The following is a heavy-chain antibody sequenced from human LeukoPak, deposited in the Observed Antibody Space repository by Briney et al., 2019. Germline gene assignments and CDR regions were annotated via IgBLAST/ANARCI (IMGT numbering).Heavy chain of an antibody. CDR1: GFAFSRYG. V-gene: IGHV3-33*01. D-gene: IGHD6-13*01. CDR2: IWDDGSNQ. Sequence: GGSLRLSCAASGFAFSRYGMHWVRQAPGKGLEWVAVIWDDGSNQKYADSVKGRFTISRDNSKNTLYLQMNSLRGEDTAVYYCARGRGSSWYFDYWGQGTLVTVSS. J-gene: IGHJ4*02. CDR3: ARGRGSSWYFDY.